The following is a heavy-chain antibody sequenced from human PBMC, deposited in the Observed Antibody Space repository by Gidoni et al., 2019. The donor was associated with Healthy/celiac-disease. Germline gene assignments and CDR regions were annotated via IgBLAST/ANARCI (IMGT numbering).Heavy chain of an antibody. Sequence: EVQLLESGGGLLQPGGSLRLPCAASGFTFCSYCMNWVRQAPGMGMEWVPYISSSSSYIYYADSVKGRFTITRDNAKNSLYLQKNSLRAEDTAVYYCASWIAATFDYWGQGTLVTVSS. V-gene: IGHV3-21*01. J-gene: IGHJ4*02. CDR1: GFTFCSYC. D-gene: IGHD2-15*01. CDR3: ASWIAATFDY. CDR2: ISSSSSYI.